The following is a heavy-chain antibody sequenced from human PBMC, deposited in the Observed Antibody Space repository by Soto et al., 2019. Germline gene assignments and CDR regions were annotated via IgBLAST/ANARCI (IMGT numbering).Heavy chain of an antibody. V-gene: IGHV3-30*18. CDR3: AKPLENIVVVVAAFDY. CDR1: GFTFSSYG. D-gene: IGHD2-15*01. CDR2: ISYDGSNK. Sequence: GGSRRLSCAASGFTFSSYGMHWVRQAPGKGLEWVAVISYDGSNKYYADSVKGRFTISRDNSKNTLYLQMNSLRAEDTAVYYCAKPLENIVVVVAAFDYWGQGTLVTVSS. J-gene: IGHJ4*02.